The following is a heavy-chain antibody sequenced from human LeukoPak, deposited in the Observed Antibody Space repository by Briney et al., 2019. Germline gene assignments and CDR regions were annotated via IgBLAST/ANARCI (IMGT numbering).Heavy chain of an antibody. D-gene: IGHD3-10*01. V-gene: IGHV4-34*01. CDR1: GGSFSGYY. CDR2: INHSGST. J-gene: IGHJ5*02. CDR3: ARRLLWFGENRFDP. Sequence: SSETLSLTCAVYGGSFSGYYWSWIRQPPGKGLEWIGEINHSGSTNYNPSLKSRVTISVDTSKNQFSLKLSSVTAADTAVYYCARRLLWFGENRFDPWGQGTLVTVSS.